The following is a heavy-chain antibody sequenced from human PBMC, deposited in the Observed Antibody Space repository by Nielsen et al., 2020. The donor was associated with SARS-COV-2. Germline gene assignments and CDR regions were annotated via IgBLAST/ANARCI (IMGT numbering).Heavy chain of an antibody. J-gene: IGHJ6*02. V-gene: IGHV4-39*02. CDR2: IYYSGST. CDR1: GGSISSSSYY. CDR3: ARDDDPIQLWATGDYYGMDV. D-gene: IGHD5-18*01. Sequence: SETLSLTCTVSGGSISSSSYYWGWIRQPPGKGLEWIGSIYYSGSTYYNPSLKSRVTISVDTSKNQFSLKLSSVTAADTAVYYCARDDDPIQLWATGDYYGMDVWGQGTTVTVSS.